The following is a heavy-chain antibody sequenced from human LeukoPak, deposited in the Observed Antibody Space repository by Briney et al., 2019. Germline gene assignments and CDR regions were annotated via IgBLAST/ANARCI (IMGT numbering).Heavy chain of an antibody. CDR2: IIPIFGTA. V-gene: IGHV1-69*01. D-gene: IGHD5-12*01. Sequence: ASVKVSCKASGGTFSSYAISWVRQAPGQGLEWMGGIIPIFGTANYAQKFQGRVTITADESTSTAYMELSSLRSEDTAVYYCAAWLRPNYGHLRADNWFDPWGQGTLVTVSS. CDR3: AAWLRPNYGHLRADNWFDP. CDR1: GGTFSSYA. J-gene: IGHJ5*02.